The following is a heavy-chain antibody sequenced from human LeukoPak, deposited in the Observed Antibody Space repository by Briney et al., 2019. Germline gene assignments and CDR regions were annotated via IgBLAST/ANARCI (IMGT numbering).Heavy chain of an antibody. CDR1: GGSFSGYY. J-gene: IGHJ4*02. V-gene: IGHV4-34*01. Sequence: SETLSLTCAVYGGSFSGYYWSWVRQPPGKGLEWIGEINHSGSTNYNPSLKSRVTISVDTSKNQFSLRLSSVTAADTAVYYCARGDLKSGSNWGQGTLVTVSS. CDR2: INHSGST. D-gene: IGHD3-3*01. CDR3: ARGDLKSGSN.